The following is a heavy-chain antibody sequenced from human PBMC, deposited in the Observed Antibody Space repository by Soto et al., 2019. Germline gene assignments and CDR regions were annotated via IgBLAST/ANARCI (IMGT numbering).Heavy chain of an antibody. Sequence: PGGSLRLSCAASGFSFSDYAMHWVRQAPGKGLEWVAVISYDGSNEYYADSVKGRFAISRDNSKNTLYLQMNSLRGEDTAVYFCARATLAAGYSSGWYLDYWGQG. CDR1: GFSFSDYA. CDR3: ARATLAAGYSSGWYLDY. J-gene: IGHJ4*02. D-gene: IGHD6-19*01. CDR2: ISYDGSNE. V-gene: IGHV3-30*09.